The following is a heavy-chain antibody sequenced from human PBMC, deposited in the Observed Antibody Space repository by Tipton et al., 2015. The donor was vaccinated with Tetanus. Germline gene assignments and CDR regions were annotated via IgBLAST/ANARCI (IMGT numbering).Heavy chain of an antibody. CDR1: GFIFSSYG. CDR2: SWYDGTDK. J-gene: IGHJ4*02. V-gene: IGHV3-33*01. Sequence: SLRLSCAASGFIFSSYGIHWVRQAPGKGLEWVAVSWYDGTDKYYADSVKGRFTISRDNSKITLYLQMNSLRAEDTAVSYCAREADCSGGSCFSGDFDNWGQGSQVSVSS. CDR3: AREADCSGGSCFSGDFDN. D-gene: IGHD2-15*01.